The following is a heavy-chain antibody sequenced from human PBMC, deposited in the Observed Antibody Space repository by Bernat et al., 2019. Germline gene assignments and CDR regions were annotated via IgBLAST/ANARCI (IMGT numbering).Heavy chain of an antibody. CDR1: GFTFGTYW. V-gene: IGHV3-7*01. D-gene: IGHD1-14*01. J-gene: IGHJ6*02. CDR2: IRQDGSEK. CDR3: GKDRHLITRTLYYDTAV. Sequence: EMQLVESGGGLVQPGGSLRLSCTASGFTFGTYWMHWVRQAPGKGLEWVANIRQDGSEKYYVDSVNGRFTISRDNAKNSLYLQMTSLRADDTAVYYCGKDRHLITRTLYYDTAVWRHGPMVTVPS.